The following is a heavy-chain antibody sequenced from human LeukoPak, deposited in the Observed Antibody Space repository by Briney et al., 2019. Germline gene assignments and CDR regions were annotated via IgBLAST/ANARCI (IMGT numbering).Heavy chain of an antibody. CDR3: ARGITGSNNWFDP. V-gene: IGHV3-53*01. CDR1: GLTVSSTY. Sequence: PGGSLRLSCAASGLTVSSTYMSWLRQAPGKGLEWVSLIYTGGTTNYADSVKGRFTISRDNSENTLYLQMNSLRAEDTAVYYCARGITGSNNWFDPWGQGTLVTVSS. J-gene: IGHJ5*02. CDR2: IYTGGTT. D-gene: IGHD1-20*01.